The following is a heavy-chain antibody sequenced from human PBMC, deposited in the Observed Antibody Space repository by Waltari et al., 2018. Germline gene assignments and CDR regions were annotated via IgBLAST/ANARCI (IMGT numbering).Heavy chain of an antibody. J-gene: IGHJ4*02. V-gene: IGHV3-7*03. Sequence: EVQLVESGGGLVQPGGSLRLSCAASGFSINSLWMTWVRQAPGKGLEWVANIKQDGSEKYYVDSGKGRFTISRDNAKNSLFLQMDSLRAEDTALYYCATGRGAGFWGQGTPVTVSS. CDR3: ATGRGAGF. CDR2: IKQDGSEK. CDR1: GFSINSLW. D-gene: IGHD1-1*01.